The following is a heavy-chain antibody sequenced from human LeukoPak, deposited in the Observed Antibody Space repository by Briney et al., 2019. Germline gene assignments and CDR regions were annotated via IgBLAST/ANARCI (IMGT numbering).Heavy chain of an antibody. CDR3: AGTWSFDY. J-gene: IGHJ4*02. CDR2: VSSSSGYI. V-gene: IGHV3-21*01. D-gene: IGHD2-15*01. Sequence: PGGSLRLSCAASGFTFSSYSMNWVRQAPGKGLEWVSAVSSSSGYIYNADSVKGRFTISRDSAESSLYLQMDSLRAEDTAVYYCAGTWSFDYWGQGTLVTVSS. CDR1: GFTFSSYS.